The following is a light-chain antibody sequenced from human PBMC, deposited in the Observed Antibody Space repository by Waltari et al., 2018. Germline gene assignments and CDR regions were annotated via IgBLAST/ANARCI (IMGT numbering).Light chain of an antibody. V-gene: IGLV1-36*01. Sequence: QSVLTQPPSVSEASRQRVTISCSGSTPNIANKAVTWYQQLPGKAPKLLIYYDDLLPSGVSDRFSASKSGTSASLAISGLQSEDEADYYCSVWDDSLNGQVFGGGTKLTVL. J-gene: IGLJ2*01. CDR3: SVWDDSLNGQV. CDR1: TPNIANKA. CDR2: YDD.